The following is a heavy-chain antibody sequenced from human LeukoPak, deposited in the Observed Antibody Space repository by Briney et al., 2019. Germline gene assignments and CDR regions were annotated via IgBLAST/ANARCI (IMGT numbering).Heavy chain of an antibody. CDR1: GYTFTSYG. CDR2: ISAYNGNT. J-gene: IGHJ6*03. Sequence: GASVKVSCKASGYTFTSYGISWVRQAPGQGLEWMGWISAYNGNTNYAQKLQGRVTMTADTSTSTAYMELRSLRSDDTAVYYCARVSGDYEYYYYYMDVWGKGTTVTVSS. V-gene: IGHV1-18*01. D-gene: IGHD4-17*01. CDR3: ARVSGDYEYYYYYMDV.